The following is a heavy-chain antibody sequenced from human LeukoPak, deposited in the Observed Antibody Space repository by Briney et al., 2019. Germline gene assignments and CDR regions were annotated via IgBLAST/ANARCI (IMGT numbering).Heavy chain of an antibody. Sequence: ASVKVSCKASGYTFTSYAMHWVRQAPGQRLEWMGWINAGNGNTKYSQEFQGRVTITRDTSASTAYMELSSLKASDTAMYYCARYGSGSSRKYNWFDPWGQGTLVTVSS. CDR3: ARYGSGSSRKYNWFDP. J-gene: IGHJ5*02. CDR2: INAGNGNT. V-gene: IGHV1-3*03. D-gene: IGHD3-10*01. CDR1: GYTFTSYA.